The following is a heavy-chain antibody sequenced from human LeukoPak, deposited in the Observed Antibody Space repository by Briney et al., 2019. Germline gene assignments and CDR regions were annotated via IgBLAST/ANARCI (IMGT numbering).Heavy chain of an antibody. V-gene: IGHV1-69*04. CDR3: ARANLGRPVGHCSGGSCYPDSSWFDP. D-gene: IGHD2-15*01. CDR2: IIPIFGIA. J-gene: IGHJ5*02. Sequence: SVKVSCKASGYTFTGYYMHWVRQAPGQGLEWMGRIIPIFGIANYAQKFQGRVTITADKSTSTAYMELSSLRSEDTAVYYCARANLGRPVGHCSGGSCYPDSSWFDPWGQGTLVTVSS. CDR1: GYTFTGYY.